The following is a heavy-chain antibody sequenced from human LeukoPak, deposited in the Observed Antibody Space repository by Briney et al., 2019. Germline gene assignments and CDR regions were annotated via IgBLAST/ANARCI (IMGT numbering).Heavy chain of an antibody. J-gene: IGHJ4*02. Sequence: SETLPLTCTVSGYSISSGYYWGWIRQPPGKGLEWIGSIYHSGSTYYNPSLKSRVTISVDTSKNQFSLKLSSVTAADTAVYYCAAASSSTMDCSSASCYYFDYWGQGTLVTVSS. CDR3: AAASSSTMDCSSASCYYFDY. CDR1: GYSISSGYY. D-gene: IGHD2-2*01. CDR2: IYHSGST. V-gene: IGHV4-38-2*02.